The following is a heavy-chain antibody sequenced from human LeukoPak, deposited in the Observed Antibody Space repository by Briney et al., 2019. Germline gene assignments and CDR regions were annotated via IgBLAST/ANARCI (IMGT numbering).Heavy chain of an antibody. J-gene: IGHJ6*03. CDR2: IIPIFGTA. CDR3: ARGEYQLHLYYYYYYMDV. CDR1: GGTFSSYA. D-gene: IGHD2-2*01. Sequence: GASVKVSCKASGGTFSSYAISWVRQAPGQGLEWMGGIIPIFGTANYAQKFQGRVTITTDEPTSTAYMELSSLRSEDTAVYYCARGEYQLHLYYYYYYMDVWGKGTTVTVSS. V-gene: IGHV1-69*05.